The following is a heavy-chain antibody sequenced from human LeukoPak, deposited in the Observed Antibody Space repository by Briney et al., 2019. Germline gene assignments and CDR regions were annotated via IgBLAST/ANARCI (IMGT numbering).Heavy chain of an antibody. J-gene: IGHJ6*02. V-gene: IGHV4-59*01. Sequence: PSETLSLTCTVSGGSISSYYWSWIRQPPGKGLEWIGYIYYSGSTNYNPSLKSRVTISVDTSKNQFSLKLSSVTAADTAVYYCARDRSYGSGGMDVWAKGPRSPSP. CDR2: IYYSGST. CDR1: GGSISSYY. CDR3: ARDRSYGSGGMDV. D-gene: IGHD3-10*01.